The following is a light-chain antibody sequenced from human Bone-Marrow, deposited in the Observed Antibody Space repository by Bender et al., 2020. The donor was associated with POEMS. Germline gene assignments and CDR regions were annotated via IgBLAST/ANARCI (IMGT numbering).Light chain of an antibody. CDR2: DVS. Sequence: QSALTQPPSVSGSPGQSITISCSGTSSDISGYNYVSWYQQHPGKAPKLMIYDVSDRPSGVSNRFSGSKSGDTASLTISGLQAEDEAYYYCSTYTSSSTWVFGGGTKLTVL. V-gene: IGLV2-14*03. J-gene: IGLJ3*02. CDR1: SSDISGYNY. CDR3: STYTSSSTWV.